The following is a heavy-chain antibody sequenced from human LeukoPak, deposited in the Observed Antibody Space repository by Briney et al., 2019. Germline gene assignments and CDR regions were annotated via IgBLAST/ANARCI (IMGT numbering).Heavy chain of an antibody. CDR1: GGSISSSSYY. CDR3: AGVLGLLWFGAEGNWFDP. J-gene: IGHJ5*02. CDR2: IYYSGST. Sequence: PSETLSLTCTVSGGSISSSSYYWGWIRQPPGKGLEWIESIYYSGSTYYNPSLKSRVTISVDTSKNQFSLKLSSVTAADTAVYYCAGVLGLLWFGAEGNWFDPWGQGTLVTVSS. V-gene: IGHV4-39*07. D-gene: IGHD3-10*01.